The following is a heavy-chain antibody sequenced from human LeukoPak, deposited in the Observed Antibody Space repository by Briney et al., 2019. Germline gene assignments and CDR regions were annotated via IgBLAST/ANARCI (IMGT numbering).Heavy chain of an antibody. D-gene: IGHD3-22*01. J-gene: IGHJ3*02. CDR3: AKDAYYYDSSGYYFNDAFDI. V-gene: IGHV3-23*01. Sequence: GGSLRLSCAASGFTFSSYAMNWVRQAPGKGLEWVSGISGSGISTYYADSVKGRFTISRDNAKNSLYLQMNSLRAEDTALYYCAKDAYYYDSSGYYFNDAFDIWGRGTMVTVSS. CDR2: ISGSGIST. CDR1: GFTFSSYA.